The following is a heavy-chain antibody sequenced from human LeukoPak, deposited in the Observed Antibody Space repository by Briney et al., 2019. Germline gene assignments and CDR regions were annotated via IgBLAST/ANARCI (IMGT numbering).Heavy chain of an antibody. CDR2: IYYSGST. D-gene: IGHD6-6*01. Sequence: ETLSLTCTVSGGSISSYYWSGIRQPPGKGLGWIGYIYYSGSTNYNPALKRRVTISVDTSKNQFSLKLSSVTAADTAVYYCASHGRIAARPGVPNWFDPWGQGTLVTVSS. CDR3: ASHGRIAARPGVPNWFDP. CDR1: GGSISSYY. V-gene: IGHV4-59*08. J-gene: IGHJ5*02.